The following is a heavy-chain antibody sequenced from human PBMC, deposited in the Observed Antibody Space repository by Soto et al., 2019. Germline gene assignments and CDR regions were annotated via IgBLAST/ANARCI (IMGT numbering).Heavy chain of an antibody. D-gene: IGHD4-4*01. J-gene: IGHJ5*02. V-gene: IGHV4-31*03. CDR2: IYYSGST. CDR3: TRGLSNPGGFDP. CDR1: GGSISSGGYY. Sequence: QVQLQQSGPGLVKPSQTLSLTCTVSGGSISSGGYYWSWIRQHPGKGLEWIGYIYYSGSTYYNPSLKRRVTISVDTSKNQFSLKLSSVTAADTAVYYCTRGLSNPGGFDPWGQGTLVTVSS.